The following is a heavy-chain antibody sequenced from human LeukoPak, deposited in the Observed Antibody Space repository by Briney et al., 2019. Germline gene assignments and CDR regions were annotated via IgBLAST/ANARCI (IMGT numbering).Heavy chain of an antibody. CDR3: ARGPLGSTRYYFDY. CDR2: LNQDGNEE. D-gene: IGHD5/OR15-5a*01. CDR1: GFTFSGFW. J-gene: IGHJ4*02. Sequence: GGSLRLSCAPSGFTFSGFWMSWLRQVPGKGLEWVATLNQDGNEEYYVDSVEGRFTISRDNAKNSLFLHMNSLRAEDTAVYYCARGPLGSTRYYFDYWGQGTLVTVTS. V-gene: IGHV3-7*01.